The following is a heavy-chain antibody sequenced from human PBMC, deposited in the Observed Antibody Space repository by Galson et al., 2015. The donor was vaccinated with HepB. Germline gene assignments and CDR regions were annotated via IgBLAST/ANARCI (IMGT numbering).Heavy chain of an antibody. CDR1: GFTFSSYW. Sequence: SLRLSCAASGFTFSSYWMSWVRQAPGKGLEWVANIKQDGSEKFYVDSVKGRFTISRDNAKNSLFLQMNSLRAEDTAVYYCARDGRSVDYCSGGSCHPYYYHYGLDVWGQGTTVTVSS. J-gene: IGHJ6*02. CDR2: IKQDGSEK. V-gene: IGHV3-7*01. D-gene: IGHD2-15*01. CDR3: ARDGRSVDYCSGGSCHPYYYHYGLDV.